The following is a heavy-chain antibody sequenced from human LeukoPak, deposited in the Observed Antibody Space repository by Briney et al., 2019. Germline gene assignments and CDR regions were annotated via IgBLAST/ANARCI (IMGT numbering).Heavy chain of an antibody. J-gene: IGHJ4*02. CDR3: ARAKWELQDALDY. V-gene: IGHV4-4*07. Sequence: PSETLSLTCTVSGGSISSYYWSWIRQPAGKEREWIGRIYTSGSTNYNPSLQSRVTMSVDTSKNQFSLKLSSVTAADTAVYYCARAKWELQDALDYWGQGTLVTVSS. CDR1: GGSISSYY. CDR2: IYTSGST. D-gene: IGHD1-26*01.